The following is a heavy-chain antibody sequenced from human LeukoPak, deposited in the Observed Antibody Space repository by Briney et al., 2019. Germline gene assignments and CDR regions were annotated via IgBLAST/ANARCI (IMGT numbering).Heavy chain of an antibody. CDR2: ISSSGSTI. D-gene: IGHD5-24*01. CDR1: GGSFSGYY. V-gene: IGHV3-11*04. CDR3: ARDIEPDGYNSGPFDY. Sequence: LSLTCAVYGGSFSGYYWSWIRQAPGKGLEWVSYISSSGSTIYYADSVKGRFTISRDNAKNSLYLQMNSLGAEDTAVYYCARDIEPDGYNSGPFDYWGQGTLVTVSS. J-gene: IGHJ4*02.